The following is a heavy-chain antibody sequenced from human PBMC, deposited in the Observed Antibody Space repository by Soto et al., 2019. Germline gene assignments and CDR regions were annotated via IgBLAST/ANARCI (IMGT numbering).Heavy chain of an antibody. CDR3: ARRSSSWYFDY. J-gene: IGHJ4*02. Sequence: EEQLLESGGGLVQPGGSLRLSCAASGFTFGSYAMSWVRQAPGKGLEWVSVISGSGGSTYYADSVKGRFTISRDNSKNTLYLQMNSLRAEDTAVYYCARRSSSWYFDYWGQGTLVTASS. V-gene: IGHV3-23*01. CDR2: ISGSGGST. D-gene: IGHD6-13*01. CDR1: GFTFGSYA.